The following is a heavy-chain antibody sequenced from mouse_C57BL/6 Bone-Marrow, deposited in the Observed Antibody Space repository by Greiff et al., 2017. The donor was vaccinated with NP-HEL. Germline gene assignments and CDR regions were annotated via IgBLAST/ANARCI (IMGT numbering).Heavy chain of an antibody. CDR2: IYPRSGNT. D-gene: IGHD2-5*01. J-gene: IGHJ2*01. Sequence: VQLVESGAELARPGASVKLSCKASGYTFTSYGISWVKQRTGQGLEWIGEIYPRSGNTYYNEKFKGKATLTADKSSSTAYMELRSLTSEDSAVYFCARYPYSNYDYWGQGTTLTVSS. CDR3: ARYPYSNYDY. V-gene: IGHV1-81*01. CDR1: GYTFTSYG.